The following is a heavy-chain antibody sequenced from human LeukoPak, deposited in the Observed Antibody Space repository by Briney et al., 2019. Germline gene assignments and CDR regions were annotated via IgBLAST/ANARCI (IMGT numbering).Heavy chain of an antibody. CDR1: GFTFSSYA. J-gene: IGHJ5*02. CDR3: AKDWYCSSTGCPNWFDP. CDR2: ISGSGGST. V-gene: IGHV3-23*01. D-gene: IGHD2-2*01. Sequence: PGGSLRLSCVTSGFTFSSYAMSWVRQAPGKGLEWVSAISGSGGSTYYADSVKGRFTISRDNSKNTLYLQMNSLRAEDTAVYYCAKDWYCSSTGCPNWFDPWGQGTLVTVSS.